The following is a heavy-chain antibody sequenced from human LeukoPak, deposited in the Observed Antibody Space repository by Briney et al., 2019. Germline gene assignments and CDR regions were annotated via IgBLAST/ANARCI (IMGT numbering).Heavy chain of an antibody. Sequence: GGSLRLSCAASGFTFSTYAMTWVRQAPGKGLQWVSGISTSGDRTYYADSVKGRFTISRDNSKNTLYLQMNSLRAEDTAEYYCARSAVGTSCCTAVDYWGQGTLVTVSS. D-gene: IGHD1-26*01. V-gene: IGHV3-23*01. J-gene: IGHJ4*02. CDR1: GFTFSTYA. CDR2: ISTSGDRT. CDR3: ARSAVGTSCCTAVDY.